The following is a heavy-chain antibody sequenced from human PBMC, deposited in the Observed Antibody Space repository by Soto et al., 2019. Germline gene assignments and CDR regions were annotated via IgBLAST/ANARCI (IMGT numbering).Heavy chain of an antibody. CDR3: ARHERVDTAMMDY. V-gene: IGHV5-51*01. Sequence: GESLKISCKGSGYSFTSYWIGWVRQMPGKGLEWMGIIYPGDSDTRYSPSFQGPVPLSADKSISPAYLQWSSMKASAAAMYYCARHERVDTAMMDYWGQGTLVTVSS. CDR2: IYPGDSDT. D-gene: IGHD5-18*01. J-gene: IGHJ4*02. CDR1: GYSFTSYW.